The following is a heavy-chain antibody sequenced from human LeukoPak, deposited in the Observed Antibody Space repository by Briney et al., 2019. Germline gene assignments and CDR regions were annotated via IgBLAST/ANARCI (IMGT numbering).Heavy chain of an antibody. CDR2: ISAYNGNT. CDR3: ARAEPGDYDFWSGLDY. J-gene: IGHJ4*02. CDR1: GYTFTSYG. D-gene: IGHD3-3*01. Sequence: ASVKVSCKASGYTFTSYGISWVRQAPGQGLEWMAWISAYNGNTNYAQKLQGRVTMTTDTSTSTAYMELRSLRSDDTAVYYCARAEPGDYDFWSGLDYWGQGTLVTVSS. V-gene: IGHV1-18*01.